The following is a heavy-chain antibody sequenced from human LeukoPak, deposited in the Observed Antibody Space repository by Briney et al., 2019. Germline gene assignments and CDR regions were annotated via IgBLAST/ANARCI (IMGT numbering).Heavy chain of an antibody. V-gene: IGHV1-58*02. Sequence: SVKVSCKASGFTFTSSAMQWVRQARRQRLEWIGWIVVGSGNTNYAQKFQERVTITRDMSTSTAYMELSSLRSEDTAVYYCAAGYSSGWLFSYWGQGTLVTVSS. D-gene: IGHD6-19*01. CDR1: GFTFTSSA. CDR3: AAGYSSGWLFSY. J-gene: IGHJ4*02. CDR2: IVVGSGNT.